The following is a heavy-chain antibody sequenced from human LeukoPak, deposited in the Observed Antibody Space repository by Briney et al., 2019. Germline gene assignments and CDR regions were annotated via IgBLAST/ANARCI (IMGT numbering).Heavy chain of an antibody. Sequence: ASVKVSCKASGYTFTSRGFSWVRQTPGQGLEWMGWINADSGNTSYAQKFQGRVTLTTDTSTNTAYMELRSLRSDDTAVYYCARDEVSGGWYNHWGQGTLVTVSS. D-gene: IGHD6-19*01. CDR2: INADSGNT. V-gene: IGHV1-18*04. CDR3: ARDEVSGGWYNH. CDR1: GYTFTSRG. J-gene: IGHJ4*02.